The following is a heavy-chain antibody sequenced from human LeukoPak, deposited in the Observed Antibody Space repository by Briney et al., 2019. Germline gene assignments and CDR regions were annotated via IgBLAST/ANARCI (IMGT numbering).Heavy chain of an antibody. CDR3: ARAPTVYLAWFDP. CDR1: GGTFSSYA. V-gene: IGHV1-69*04. Sequence: SVKVSCKASGGTFSSYAISWVRQAPGQGLGWMGRIIPILGIANYARKFQGRVTITADKSTSTAYMELSSLRSEDTAVYYCARAPTVYLAWFDPWGQGTLVTVSS. D-gene: IGHD3-9*01. CDR2: IIPILGIA. J-gene: IGHJ5*02.